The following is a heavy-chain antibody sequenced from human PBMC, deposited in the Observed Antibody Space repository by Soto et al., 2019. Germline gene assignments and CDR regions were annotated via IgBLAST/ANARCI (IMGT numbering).Heavy chain of an antibody. D-gene: IGHD3-16*02. Sequence: SETLSLTCTFSGGSIGSRYYYWSWIRQPPGKGLEWIGYMDYRGSTAYNPSLKSRVTISVDTSKNQFSLKLSSLTAAATPLYYCARGHDYVWGSYPRSWYFPHWGQAPLVTVPP. V-gene: IGHV4-30-4*01. J-gene: IGHJ1*01. CDR3: ARGHDYVWGSYPRSWYFPH. CDR1: GGSIGSRYYY. CDR2: MDYRGST.